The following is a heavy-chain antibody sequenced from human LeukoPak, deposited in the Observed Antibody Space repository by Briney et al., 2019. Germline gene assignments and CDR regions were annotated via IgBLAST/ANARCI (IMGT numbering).Heavy chain of an antibody. D-gene: IGHD2/OR15-2a*01. CDR3: AREGDDYFFDY. CDR1: GGTFSSYA. Sequence: ASVKVSCKASGGTFSSYAISWVRQAPGPGLEWMGGIIPIFGTANYAQKFQGRVTITTDESTSTAYMELSSLRSEDTAVYYCAREGDDYFFDYWGQGTLVTVSS. J-gene: IGHJ4*02. V-gene: IGHV1-69*05. CDR2: IIPIFGTA.